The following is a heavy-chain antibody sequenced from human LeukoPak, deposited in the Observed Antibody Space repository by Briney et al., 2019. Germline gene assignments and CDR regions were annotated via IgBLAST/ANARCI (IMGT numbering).Heavy chain of an antibody. CDR1: GGSISSSSYY. J-gene: IGHJ5*02. V-gene: IGHV4-39*02. CDR3: ATTPDSYSSGWHNWFDP. CDR2: INHSGST. Sequence: SETLSLTCTVSGGSISSSSYYWGWIRQPPGKGLEWIGEINHSGSTNYNPSLKSRVTISVDTSKNHFSLKLTSVTAADTAVYYCATTPDSYSSGWHNWFDPWGQGTLVTVSS. D-gene: IGHD6-19*01.